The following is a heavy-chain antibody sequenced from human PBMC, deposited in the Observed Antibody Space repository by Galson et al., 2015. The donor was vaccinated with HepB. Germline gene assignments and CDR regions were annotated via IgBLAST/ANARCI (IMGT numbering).Heavy chain of an antibody. Sequence: SLRLSCAASGFSFSSFGMHWVRQAPGKGLEWVAFIRYDETNKYYVDSVKGRFTISRDNSKNTLCLQMNSLKAEDTAVYYCAKDLEYIAWSNKFDSWGQGTLVTVSS. J-gene: IGHJ4*02. D-gene: IGHD3-3*01. CDR3: AKDLEYIAWSNKFDS. CDR1: GFSFSSFG. CDR2: IRYDETNK. V-gene: IGHV3-30*02.